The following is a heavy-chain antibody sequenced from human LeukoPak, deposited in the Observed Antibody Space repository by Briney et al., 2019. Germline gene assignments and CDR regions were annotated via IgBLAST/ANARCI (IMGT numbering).Heavy chain of an antibody. CDR2: IYYSGST. Sequence: SETLSLTCTVSGGSISSSSYYWGWIRQPPGKGLEWIGSIYYSGSTYYNPSLKSRVTISVDTSKNQFSLKLSSVTAADTAVYYCARAPEWLYFDYWGQGTLVTVSS. J-gene: IGHJ4*02. CDR3: ARAPEWLYFDY. D-gene: IGHD3-3*01. CDR1: GGSISSSSYY. V-gene: IGHV4-39*01.